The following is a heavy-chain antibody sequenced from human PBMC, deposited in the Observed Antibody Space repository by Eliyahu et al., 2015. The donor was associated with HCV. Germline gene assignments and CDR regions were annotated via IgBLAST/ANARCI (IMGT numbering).Heavy chain of an antibody. J-gene: IGHJ4*02. CDR1: GGSFSGYY. Sequence: QVQLQQWGAGXLKPXETLSLTCAVYGGSFSGYYWSWIRQPPGKGLEWIGEINXSGSTNYNPSLKSRVTISVDTSKNQFSLKLSSVTAADTAVYYCARVRGWEPDYWGQGTLVTVSS. V-gene: IGHV4-34*01. CDR2: INXSGST. CDR3: ARVRGWEPDY. D-gene: IGHD1-26*01.